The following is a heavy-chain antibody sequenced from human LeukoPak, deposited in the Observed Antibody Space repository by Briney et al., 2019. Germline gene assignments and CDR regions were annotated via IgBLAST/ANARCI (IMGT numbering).Heavy chain of an antibody. D-gene: IGHD5-18*01. CDR3: GRTPDSAMAHYYMDG. J-gene: IGHJ6*03. CDR2: INPNSGGT. Sequence: ASVKPSCKASGYTFTGYYIHWVRQAPGQGLEWIGWINPNSGGTNYAQMFEGTVTMTRDPSINPAYMELSRPRSQDPAVYYRGRTPDSAMAHYYMDGWGKGTTVTFCS. CDR1: GYTFTGYY. V-gene: IGHV1-2*02.